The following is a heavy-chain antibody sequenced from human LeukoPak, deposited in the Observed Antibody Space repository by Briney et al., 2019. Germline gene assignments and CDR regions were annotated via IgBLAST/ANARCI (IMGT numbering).Heavy chain of an antibody. V-gene: IGHV1-2*02. Sequence: ASVKVSCKASGYTFTGYYMHWVRQAPGQGLGWMGWINPNSGGTNYAQKFQGRVTMTRDTSISTAYMELSRLRSDDTAVYYCARENLGGLRLGELSSWGQGTLVTVSS. CDR1: GYTFTGYY. D-gene: IGHD3-16*02. CDR2: INPNSGGT. CDR3: ARENLGGLRLGELSS. J-gene: IGHJ5*02.